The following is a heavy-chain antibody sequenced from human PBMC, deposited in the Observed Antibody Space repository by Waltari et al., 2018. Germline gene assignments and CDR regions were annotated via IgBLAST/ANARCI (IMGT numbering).Heavy chain of an antibody. V-gene: IGHV1-24*01. D-gene: IGHD2-15*01. CDR3: TRDRVGYCSGGTCYSRWFDP. CDR2: FDHEYGEA. Sequence: QVQLVQSGAEVKKPGASVKVSCRVSGYSLTASALHWVRQAPGKGLAWFGGFDHEYGEAVYAQEFQGRVTMTEDTSKDTAYMELSSLTYEDTAVYHCTRDRVGYCSGGTCYSRWFDPWGQGTLVTVSS. J-gene: IGHJ5*02. CDR1: GYSLTASA.